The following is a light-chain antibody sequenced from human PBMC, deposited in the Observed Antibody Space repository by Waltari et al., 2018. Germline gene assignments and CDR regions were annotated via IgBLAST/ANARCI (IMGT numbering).Light chain of an antibody. CDR3: CSYAGSSTFV. J-gene: IGLJ2*01. CDR1: SSDVGSYNI. Sequence: QSALTQPASVSGSPGQSITISCTGTSSDVGSYNIVSWYQQHPGKAPKLMLYEFSKRPSGVSNRFSGSKSGNTASLTISGLQAEDEADYYCCSYAGSSTFVFGGGTKLTVL. V-gene: IGLV2-23*02. CDR2: EFS.